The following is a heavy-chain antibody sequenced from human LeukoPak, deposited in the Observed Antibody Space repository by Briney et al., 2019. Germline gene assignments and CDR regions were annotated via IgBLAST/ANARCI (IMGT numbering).Heavy chain of an antibody. CDR3: AKVGKAGSLIPYYMDV. J-gene: IGHJ6*03. D-gene: IGHD6-13*01. Sequence: PGGSLRLSCAASGFTFSSYEMNWVRQAPGKGLEWVSVISGSGGSTYYADSVKGRFTISRDNSKNTLYLLMNSLRAEDTAVYYCAKVGKAGSLIPYYMDVWGKGTTVTVSS. CDR1: GFTFSSYE. V-gene: IGHV3-23*01. CDR2: ISGSGGST.